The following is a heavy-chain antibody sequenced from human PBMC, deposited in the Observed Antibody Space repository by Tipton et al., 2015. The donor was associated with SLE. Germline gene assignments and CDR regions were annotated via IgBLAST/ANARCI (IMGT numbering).Heavy chain of an antibody. V-gene: IGHV4-59*01. CDR1: GYSINSYY. CDR3: ARDRGGSGWPEYYFDY. D-gene: IGHD6-19*01. CDR2: IYYAGST. J-gene: IGHJ4*02. Sequence: LRLSCAVSGYSINSYYWNWIRLPPGKGLEWIGYIYYAGSTNYNPSLKSRVTISVDTSKNQFSLKLSSVTAADTAVYYCARDRGGSGWPEYYFDYWGQGALVTVSS.